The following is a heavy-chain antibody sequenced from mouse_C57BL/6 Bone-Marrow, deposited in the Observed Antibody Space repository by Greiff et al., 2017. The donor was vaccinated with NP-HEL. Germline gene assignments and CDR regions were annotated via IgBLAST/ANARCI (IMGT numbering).Heavy chain of an antibody. V-gene: IGHV2-2*01. J-gene: IGHJ1*03. CDR3: ARNEEVVAPFDV. CDR2: IWSGGST. CDR1: GFSLTSYG. Sequence: VKVVESGPGLVQPSQSLSITCTVSGFSLTSYGVHWVRQSPGKGLEWLGVIWSGGSTDYNAAFISRLSISKDNSKSQVFFKMNSLQADDTAIYYCARNEEVVAPFDVWGTGTTVTVSS. D-gene: IGHD1-1*01.